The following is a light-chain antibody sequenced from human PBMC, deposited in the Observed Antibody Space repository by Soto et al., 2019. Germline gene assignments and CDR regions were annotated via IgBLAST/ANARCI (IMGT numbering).Light chain of an antibody. CDR3: QQSYSTPT. CDR2: AAS. Sequence: DIQMTQSPSSLSASVGDRVTITCRASQSISSYLNWYQQKPGKAPKLLIYAASSLHSGVPSRFSGSGSGTDFTHTISSLHPEDFATYYCQQSYSTPTFGQGTKLEIK. V-gene: IGKV1-39*01. J-gene: IGKJ2*01. CDR1: QSISSY.